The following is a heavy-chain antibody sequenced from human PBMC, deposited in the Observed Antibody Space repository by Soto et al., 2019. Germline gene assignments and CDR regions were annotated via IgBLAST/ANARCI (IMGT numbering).Heavy chain of an antibody. CDR1: GFTFDDYA. CDR2: ISWNSGSI. Sequence: GGSLRLSCAASGFTFDDYAMHWVRQAPGKGLEWVSGISWNSGSIGYADSVKGRFTISRDNAKNSLYLQMNSLRAEDTALYYCAKGVLERPNHPHTWFDHWGQGTLVTVSS. CDR3: AKGVLERPNHPHTWFDH. V-gene: IGHV3-9*01. D-gene: IGHD3-3*01. J-gene: IGHJ5*02.